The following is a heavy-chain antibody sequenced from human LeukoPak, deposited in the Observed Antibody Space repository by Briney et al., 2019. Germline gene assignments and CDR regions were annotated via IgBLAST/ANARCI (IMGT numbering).Heavy chain of an antibody. J-gene: IGHJ4*02. CDR2: IGGSGGST. CDR1: GFTFNTYA. D-gene: IGHD3-16*01. V-gene: IGHV3-23*01. Sequence: GGSLRLSCAASGFTFNTYAMTWVRQAPGKGLEWVSVIGGSGGSTYYADSVKGRFTISRDNSKNTLYLQMNSLRAEDTAVYYCAKMLVSAYYFDYWGQGTLVTVSS. CDR3: AKMLVSAYYFDY.